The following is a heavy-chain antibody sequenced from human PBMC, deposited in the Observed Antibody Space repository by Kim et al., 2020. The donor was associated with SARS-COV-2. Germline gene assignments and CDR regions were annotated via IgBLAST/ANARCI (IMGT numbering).Heavy chain of an antibody. J-gene: IGHJ4*02. CDR3: TRDYGGLQLDY. CDR2: IRSKANSYAT. Sequence: GGSLRLSCAASGFIFSDSSVHWVRQPSGKGLEWVGRIRSKANSYATGYAASAKGRFTISRDDSKNTAYLQMNSLKTEDTAVYYCTRDYGGLQLDYWGQGTLVTLSS. CDR1: GFIFSDSS. D-gene: IGHD4-17*01. V-gene: IGHV3-73*01.